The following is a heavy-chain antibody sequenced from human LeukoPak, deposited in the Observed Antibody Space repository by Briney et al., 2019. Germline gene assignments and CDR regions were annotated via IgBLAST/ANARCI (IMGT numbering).Heavy chain of an antibody. CDR2: IKTKTYGGTT. J-gene: IGHJ4*02. V-gene: IGHV3-49*04. CDR3: SRGVIVGAAYFDY. CDR1: GFTFSSYE. D-gene: IGHD1-26*01. Sequence: SLRLSCAASGFTFSSYEMNWVRQAPGKGPEWISFIKTKTYGGTTEYAASVKGRFTISRDDSTGIAYLQMDSLKHEDTAMYYCSRGVIVGAAYFDYWGQGTLVTVSS.